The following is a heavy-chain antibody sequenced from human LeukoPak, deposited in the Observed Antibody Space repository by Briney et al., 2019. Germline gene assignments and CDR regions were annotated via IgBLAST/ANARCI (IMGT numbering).Heavy chain of an antibody. J-gene: IGHJ4*02. V-gene: IGHV4-59*08. CDR1: GGSISSYY. CDR3: ARPRYSGSYQPFDY. CDR2: IYYSGST. D-gene: IGHD1-26*01. Sequence: SETLSLTCTVSGGSISSYYWSWIRQPPGKGLEWIGYIYYSGSTDYNPSLKSRVTISVDTSKNQFSLMLSSVTAADTAVYYCARPRYSGSYQPFDYWGQGTLVTVSS.